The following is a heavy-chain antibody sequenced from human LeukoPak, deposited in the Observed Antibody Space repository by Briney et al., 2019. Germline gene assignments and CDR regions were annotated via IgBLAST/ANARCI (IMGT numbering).Heavy chain of an antibody. Sequence: ASVKVSCKASGYTFTGYYMHWVRQAPGQGPEWIGVISPSGGSTTYAQKFQGRVTMTTDTSTSTAHMELRSLRSDDTAVYYCARQGYSGHPQGAADYWGQGTLVTVSS. CDR1: GYTFTGYY. CDR3: ARQGYSGHPQGAADY. CDR2: ISPSGGST. J-gene: IGHJ4*02. V-gene: IGHV1-46*01. D-gene: IGHD4-23*01.